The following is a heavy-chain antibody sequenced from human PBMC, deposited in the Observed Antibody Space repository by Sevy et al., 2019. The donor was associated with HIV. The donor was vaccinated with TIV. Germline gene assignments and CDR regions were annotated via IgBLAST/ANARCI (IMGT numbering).Heavy chain of an antibody. CDR3: AVTYYDSSGYRHPYYFDY. Sequence: GESLKISCKGSGYSFTSYWIGWVRQMPGKGLEWMGIIYPGDSDTRYSPSFQGQVTIPAEKSFSTAYLQWSSLKASDTAMYYCAVTYYDSSGYRHPYYFDYWGQGTLVTVSS. CDR2: IYPGDSDT. V-gene: IGHV5-51*01. CDR1: GYSFTSYW. D-gene: IGHD3-22*01. J-gene: IGHJ4*02.